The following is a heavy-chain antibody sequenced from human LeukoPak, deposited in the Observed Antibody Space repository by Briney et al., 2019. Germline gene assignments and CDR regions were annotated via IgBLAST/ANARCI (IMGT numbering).Heavy chain of an antibody. D-gene: IGHD5-18*01. J-gene: IGHJ6*02. Sequence: GGSLRLSCAASGFTFSSYAMHWVRQAPGKGLEWVAVISYDGSNKCYADSVKGRFTISRDNSKNTLYLQMNSLRAEDTAVYYCARVEGIQLWLLGYYYGMDVWGQGTTVTVSS. V-gene: IGHV3-30-3*01. CDR2: ISYDGSNK. CDR3: ARVEGIQLWLLGYYYGMDV. CDR1: GFTFSSYA.